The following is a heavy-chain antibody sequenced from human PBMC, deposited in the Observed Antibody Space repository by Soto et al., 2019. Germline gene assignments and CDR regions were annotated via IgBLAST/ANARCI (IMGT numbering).Heavy chain of an antibody. CDR3: ARDPGVVAAAGYYFDY. D-gene: IGHD6-13*01. J-gene: IGHJ4*02. V-gene: IGHV3-48*03. CDR2: ISSSGSTI. CDR1: GFTFSSYE. Sequence: LRLSCAASGFTFSSYEMNWVRQAPGKGLEWVSYISSSGSTIYYADSVKGRFTISRDNAKNSLYLQMNSLRAEDTAVYYCARDPGVVAAAGYYFDYWGQGTLVTVSS.